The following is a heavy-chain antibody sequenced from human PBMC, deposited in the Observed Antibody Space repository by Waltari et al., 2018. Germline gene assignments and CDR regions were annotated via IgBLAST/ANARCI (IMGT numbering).Heavy chain of an antibody. V-gene: IGHV1-2*02. CDR2: INPNSGGT. J-gene: IGHJ5*02. CDR1: GYTFTGYY. CDR3: ARDGRYITMVRGSWGWFDP. D-gene: IGHD3-10*01. Sequence: QVQLVQSGAEVKKPGASVKVSCKASGYTFTGYYMHWVRQAPAQGLEWMGWINPNSGGTNYAQKFQGRVTMTRDTSISTAYMELSRLRSDDTAVYYCARDGRYITMVRGSWGWFDPWGQGTLVTVSS.